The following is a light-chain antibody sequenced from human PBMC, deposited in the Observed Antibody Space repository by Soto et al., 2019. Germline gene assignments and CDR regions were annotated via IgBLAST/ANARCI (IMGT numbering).Light chain of an antibody. V-gene: IGKV3-20*01. CDR1: QSVSSNY. J-gene: IGKJ1*01. CDR2: GAS. CDR3: QQYGSSTKT. Sequence: EIVLTHFPGTLSLSPGERATLSCRASQSVSSNYVAWYQQRRGQSPNLLVFGASNRAPGIPDRFSGSGSGKELSLTISRLEPEDFGVDYCQQYGSSTKTFGRGTQVDI.